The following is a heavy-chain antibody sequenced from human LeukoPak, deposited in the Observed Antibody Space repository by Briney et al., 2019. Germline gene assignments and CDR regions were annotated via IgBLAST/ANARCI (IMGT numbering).Heavy chain of an antibody. CDR1: GFTFSSYG. D-gene: IGHD2-2*01. CDR3: AKEDCSSTSCYAGYFDY. CDR2: ISYDGSNK. J-gene: IGHJ4*02. Sequence: PGGSLRLSCAASGFTFSSYGMRWVRQAPGKGLEWVAVISYDGSNKYYADSVKGRFTISRDNSKNTLYLQMNSLRAEDTAVYYCAKEDCSSTSCYAGYFDYWGQGTLVTVSS. V-gene: IGHV3-30*18.